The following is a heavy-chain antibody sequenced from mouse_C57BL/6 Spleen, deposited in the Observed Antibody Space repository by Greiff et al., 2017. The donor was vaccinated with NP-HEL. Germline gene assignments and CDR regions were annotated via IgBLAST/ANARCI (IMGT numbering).Heavy chain of an antibody. Sequence: QVQLKESGAELVRPGASVKLSCKASGYTFTDYYINWVKQRPGQGLEWIARIYPGSGNTYYNEKFKGKATLTAEKSSSTAYMQLSSLTSEDSAVYFCARRDSTGFFAYWGQGTLVTVSA. J-gene: IGHJ3*01. CDR1: GYTFTDYY. V-gene: IGHV1-76*01. CDR3: ARRDSTGFFAY. D-gene: IGHD2-5*01. CDR2: IYPGSGNT.